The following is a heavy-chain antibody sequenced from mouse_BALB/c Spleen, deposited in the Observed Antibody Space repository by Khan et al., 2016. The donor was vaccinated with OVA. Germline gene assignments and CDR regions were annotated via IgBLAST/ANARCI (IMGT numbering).Heavy chain of an antibody. CDR2: IAPANGET. CDR1: GFNIKDTY. CDR3: VLPSYDPRGFDV. J-gene: IGHJ1*01. D-gene: IGHD2-3*01. V-gene: IGHV14-3*02. Sequence: VQLKQSGTELVKPGASVKLSCTASGFNIKDTYMHWVKQRPEQGLEWIGRIAPANGETKYDPKFQGKATITADTSSNTSYLQLSSLTSEDTAVYYGVLPSYDPRGFDVWGAGTTVTVSS.